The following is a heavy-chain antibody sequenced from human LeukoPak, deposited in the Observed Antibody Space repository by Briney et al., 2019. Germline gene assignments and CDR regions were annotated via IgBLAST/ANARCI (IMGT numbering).Heavy chain of an antibody. CDR3: AKDWVGVTNLIDY. D-gene: IGHD1-26*01. J-gene: IGHJ4*02. V-gene: IGHV3-23*01. Sequence: GGSLRLSCAASAFTFSTYAMTWVRQAPGKGLEWVSTIDGVGSTTYYADSVKGRFTISRDNSKNTLYLQMNSLRAEDTAVYFCAKDWVGVTNLIDYSGQGALVTVSS. CDR1: AFTFSTYA. CDR2: IDGVGSTT.